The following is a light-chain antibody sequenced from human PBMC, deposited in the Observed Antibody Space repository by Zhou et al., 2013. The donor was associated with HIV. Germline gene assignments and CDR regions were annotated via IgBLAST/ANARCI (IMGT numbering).Light chain of an antibody. J-gene: IGKJ1*01. V-gene: IGKV1-5*03. CDR2: KSS. CDR1: QSIGSW. CDR3: QQCDGSYQST. Sequence: DIQMTQSPSTLSASVGDRVTITCRASQSIGSWLAWYQQKPGKAPKLLIYKSSTLESGVPSRFSGSGSGTEFTLSISSLQPEDVATYFCQQCDGSYQSTFRRGTKVDI.